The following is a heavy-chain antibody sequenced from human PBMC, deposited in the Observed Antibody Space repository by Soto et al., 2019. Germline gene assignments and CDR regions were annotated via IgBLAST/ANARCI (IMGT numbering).Heavy chain of an antibody. CDR3: ATSTYYYGSGSSLGDFDI. V-gene: IGHV1-69*06. CDR1: GGTFSSYA. CDR2: IIPIFGTA. D-gene: IGHD3-10*01. Sequence: SVKVSCKASGGTFSSYAISWVRQAPGQGLEWMGGIIPIFGTANYAQKFQGRVTITADKSTSTAYMELSSLRSEDTAVYYCATSTYYYGSGSSLGDFDIWGQGTMVTVSS. J-gene: IGHJ3*02.